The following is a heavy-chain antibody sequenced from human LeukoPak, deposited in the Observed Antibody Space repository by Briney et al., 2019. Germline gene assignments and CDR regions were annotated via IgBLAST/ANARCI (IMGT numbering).Heavy chain of an antibody. J-gene: IGHJ5*02. CDR2: ITSSSSSI. Sequence: GGSLRPSCAASGFTFSTYAMDWVRQAPGKGLEWVSYITSSSSSIFYADSVRGRFTISRDNAKNSLYLQMNSLGVDDSAVYYCARVSTCSGGSCLGSWGQGTLVTVSS. D-gene: IGHD2-15*01. V-gene: IGHV3-48*04. CDR1: GFTFSTYA. CDR3: ARVSTCSGGSCLGS.